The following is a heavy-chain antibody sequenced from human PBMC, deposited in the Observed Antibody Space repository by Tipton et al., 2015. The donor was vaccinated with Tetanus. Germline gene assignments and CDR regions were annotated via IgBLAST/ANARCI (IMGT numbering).Heavy chain of an antibody. CDR2: ISGSGDTT. CDR1: GFTFNRYG. V-gene: IGHV3-23*01. J-gene: IGHJ4*02. D-gene: IGHD2-2*02. CDR3: AKSLYGGTDY. Sequence: SLRLSCAASGFTFNRYGINWVRQAPGKGLVWVSSISGSGDTTYYADSVKGRFTISRDNSKNTLYLQMNSLRAEDTAVYYCAKSLYGGTDYWGQGTLVTVSS.